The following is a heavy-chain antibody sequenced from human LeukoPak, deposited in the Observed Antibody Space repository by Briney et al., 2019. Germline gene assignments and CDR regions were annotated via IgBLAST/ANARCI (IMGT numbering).Heavy chain of an antibody. D-gene: IGHD6-13*01. CDR3: ARDRDVSSSSWYTGWFDP. J-gene: IGHJ5*02. CDR2: INPNSGGT. Sequence: ASVKVSCKASGYTFTGYYMHWVRQAPGQGLEWMGWINPNSGGTNYAQKFQCRVTMTRDTSISTAYMELGRLRSDDTAVYYCARDRDVSSSSWYTGWFDPWGQGTLVTVSS. V-gene: IGHV1-2*02. CDR1: GYTFTGYY.